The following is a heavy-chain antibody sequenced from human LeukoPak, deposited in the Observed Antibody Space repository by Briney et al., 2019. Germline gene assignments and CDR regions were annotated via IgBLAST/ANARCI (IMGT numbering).Heavy chain of an antibody. D-gene: IGHD2-21*02. Sequence: GASVKVSCKASGYTFTGYYMHWVRQAPGQGLEWMGWINPNSGGTNYAQKFQGRVTMTRDTSISTAYMELSRLRSDDTAVYYCARDRYGNSGDWGPSDYWGQGTLVTVSS. V-gene: IGHV1-2*02. CDR1: GYTFTGYY. CDR2: INPNSGGT. CDR3: ARDRYGNSGDWGPSDY. J-gene: IGHJ4*02.